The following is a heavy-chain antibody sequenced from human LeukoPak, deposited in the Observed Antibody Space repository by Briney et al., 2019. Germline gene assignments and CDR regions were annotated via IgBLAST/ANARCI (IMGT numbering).Heavy chain of an antibody. CDR1: GSPINTPYY. CDR3: ARDATIAAPLMS. V-gene: IGHV4-38-2*02. J-gene: IGHJ4*02. Sequence: PSETLSLTCTVSGSPINTPYYWAWIRQPPGEGLEWIGNIFHGVTTFYNPSLMNRVAISVDTSKNQFSLKLTSVTAADTAVYYCARDATIAAPLMSWGQGTLVIVSS. CDR2: IFHGVTT. D-gene: IGHD6-13*01.